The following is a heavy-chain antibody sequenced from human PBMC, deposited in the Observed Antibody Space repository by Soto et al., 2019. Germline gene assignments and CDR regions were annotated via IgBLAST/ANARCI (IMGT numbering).Heavy chain of an antibody. CDR2: IYYSGGT. Sequence: SETLSLTCTVSGGSISSSSYYWGWIRQPPGKGLEWIGSIYYSGGTFYTPSLKSRVTMSVDTSNNQFSLKLSSVTAADTAVYYCARQASGYYYGWFDPWGQGTLVTVSS. D-gene: IGHD3-22*01. CDR1: GGSISSSSYY. CDR3: ARQASGYYYGWFDP. V-gene: IGHV4-39*01. J-gene: IGHJ5*02.